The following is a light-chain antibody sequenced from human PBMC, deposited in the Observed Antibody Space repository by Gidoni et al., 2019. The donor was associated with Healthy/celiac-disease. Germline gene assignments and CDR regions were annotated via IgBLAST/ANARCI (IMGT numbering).Light chain of an antibody. J-gene: IGKJ3*01. CDR3: QKYNSAPPGT. CDR2: AAS. V-gene: IGKV1-27*01. Sequence: DIQMTQPPSYLSASVGDRVTITCRASQGISNYLAWYQQKPGKVPKLLIYAASTLQSGVPSRFSGSGSGTDFTLTISSLQPEDVATYYCQKYNSAPPGTFGPGTKVDIK. CDR1: QGISNY.